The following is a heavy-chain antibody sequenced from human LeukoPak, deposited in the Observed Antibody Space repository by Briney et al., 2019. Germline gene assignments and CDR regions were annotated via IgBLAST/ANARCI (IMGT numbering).Heavy chain of an antibody. CDR3: ARYFGDPQGMDV. Sequence: GGSLRLSCAASGFTFSSYWMSWVRQAPGKGLEWVASIDQDGSDKFSVDSVKGRFTISRDNARNSMYLQMNSLRAEDTAVYYCARYFGDPQGMDVWGQGTTVTVTS. CDR2: IDQDGSDK. V-gene: IGHV3-7*01. CDR1: GFTFSSYW. J-gene: IGHJ6*02. D-gene: IGHD3-10*01.